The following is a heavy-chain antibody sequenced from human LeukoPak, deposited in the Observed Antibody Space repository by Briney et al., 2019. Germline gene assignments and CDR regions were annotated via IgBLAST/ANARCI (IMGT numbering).Heavy chain of an antibody. CDR1: GYSFTSYW. J-gene: IGHJ4*02. V-gene: IGHV5-51*01. Sequence: GESLKISCKGSGYSFTSYWIGWVRQMPGKGLEWMGIIYPGDSDTRYSPSFQGQVTISADKSISTAYLQWSSLKASDTAMYYCARRTDGSYSPSTYYFDYWGQGTLVTVSS. CDR2: IYPGDSDT. D-gene: IGHD1-26*01. CDR3: ARRTDGSYSPSTYYFDY.